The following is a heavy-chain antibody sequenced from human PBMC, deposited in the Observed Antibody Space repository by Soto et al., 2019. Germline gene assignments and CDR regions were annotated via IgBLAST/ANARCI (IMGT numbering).Heavy chain of an antibody. CDR2: IYPGDSDT. D-gene: IGHD3-22*01. Sequence: GESVQISCKGSGYSFTSYWIGWVRQMPGKGLEWMGIIYPGDSDTRYSPSSQGQVTISADKSISTAYLQWSSLKASDTAMYYCARQLDSSGYYWVIWGQGTMVTVSS. CDR1: GYSFTSYW. V-gene: IGHV5-51*01. J-gene: IGHJ3*02. CDR3: ARQLDSSGYYWVI.